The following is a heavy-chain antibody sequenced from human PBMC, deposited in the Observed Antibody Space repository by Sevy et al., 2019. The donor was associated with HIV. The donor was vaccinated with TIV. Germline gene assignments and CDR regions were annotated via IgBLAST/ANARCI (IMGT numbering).Heavy chain of an antibody. V-gene: IGHV3-33*01. D-gene: IGHD6-13*01. Sequence: GGSLRLSCAASGFTFSSYGMHWVRQAPGKGLEWVAVIWYDGSNKYYAGSVKGRFTISRDNSKNTLYLQMNSLRAEDTAVYYCARASIAAPLYFQHWGQGTLVTVSS. CDR3: ARASIAAPLYFQH. CDR1: GFTFSSYG. CDR2: IWYDGSNK. J-gene: IGHJ1*01.